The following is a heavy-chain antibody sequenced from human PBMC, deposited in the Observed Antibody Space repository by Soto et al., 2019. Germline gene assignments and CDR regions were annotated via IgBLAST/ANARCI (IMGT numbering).Heavy chain of an antibody. CDR3: ARDPPDYGSGSYSFDY. V-gene: IGHV1-3*01. D-gene: IGHD3-10*01. Sequence: QVQLVQSGAEVKKPGASVKVSCKASGYTFTSYAMHWVRQAPGQRLEWMGWINAGNGNTKYSQKFQGRVTITRDTSASTAYMELSSLRSEDTAVYYCARDPPDYGSGSYSFDYWGQGTLVTVSS. CDR2: INAGNGNT. CDR1: GYTFTSYA. J-gene: IGHJ4*02.